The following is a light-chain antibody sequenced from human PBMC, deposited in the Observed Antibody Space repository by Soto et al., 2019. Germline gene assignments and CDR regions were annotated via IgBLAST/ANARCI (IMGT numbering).Light chain of an antibody. Sequence: QSVLTQPRSVSGSPGQSVTISCTGPTIDVDSSNYVSWYQQHPGKAPKLMIYDVSERPSGVPDRFSGSKSGSTASLTISGLQAEDEADYYCCSYATTFYVFASGTKLTGL. CDR2: DVS. CDR1: TIDVDSSNY. J-gene: IGLJ1*01. V-gene: IGLV2-11*01. CDR3: CSYATTFYV.